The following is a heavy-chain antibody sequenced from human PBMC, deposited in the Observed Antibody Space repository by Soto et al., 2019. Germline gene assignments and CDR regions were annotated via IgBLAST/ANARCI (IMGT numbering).Heavy chain of an antibody. D-gene: IGHD6-19*01. CDR3: VRASSGFHWYFDL. CDR1: GDSVSSATAT. Sequence: QVQLQQSGPGLVKPSQTLSLICAISGDSVSSATATWSWIRQSPSRGLEWLGRTYYRSKWYNDYALSVNSRMAIPADTSKNQLSLQLNSVTAEDTAVYFCVRASSGFHWYFDLWGRGTLVTVSS. J-gene: IGHJ2*01. V-gene: IGHV6-1*01. CDR2: TYYRSKWYN.